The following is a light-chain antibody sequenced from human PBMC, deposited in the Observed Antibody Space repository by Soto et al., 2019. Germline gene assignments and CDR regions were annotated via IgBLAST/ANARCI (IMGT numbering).Light chain of an antibody. Sequence: EIVLTQSPGTLSLSPGERATLSCRASQSVSSSDLAWYQQKPGQAPRLLIYGASSRATGIPDRFSGSGSGTDFTLTISRLEPEDFAVYYCQQYGSSPGVTFGGGTKVEIK. J-gene: IGKJ4*01. V-gene: IGKV3-20*01. CDR1: QSVSSSD. CDR2: GAS. CDR3: QQYGSSPGVT.